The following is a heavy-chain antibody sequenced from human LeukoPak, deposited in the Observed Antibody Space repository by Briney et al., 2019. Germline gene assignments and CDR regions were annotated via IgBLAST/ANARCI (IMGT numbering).Heavy chain of an antibody. Sequence: SETLSLTCTVSGGSISSYYWSWIRQPPGKGLEWIGYIYYSGSTNYNPSLKSRVTISVGASKNQFSLKLSSVTAADTAVYYCARQVEMALDYYYYGMDVWGQGTTVTVSS. CDR3: ARQVEMALDYYYYGMDV. V-gene: IGHV4-59*08. D-gene: IGHD5-24*01. CDR2: IYYSGST. J-gene: IGHJ6*02. CDR1: GGSISSYY.